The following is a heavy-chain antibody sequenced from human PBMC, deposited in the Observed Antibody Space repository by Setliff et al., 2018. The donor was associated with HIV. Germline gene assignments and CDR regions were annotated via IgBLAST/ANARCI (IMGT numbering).Heavy chain of an antibody. J-gene: IGHJ6*03. V-gene: IGHV4-59*11. CDR1: GGSISSHY. Sequence: PSETLSLTCTVSGGSISSHYWSWIRQSPGKGLEWIGYFYYSGTTNYNPSLKSRVTISADTSKNQISLKLSSVTAADTAVYYCARGFGSSWGGNYYYYYMDVWGKGTTVTVSS. CDR2: FYYSGTT. CDR3: ARGFGSSWGGNYYYYYMDV. D-gene: IGHD6-13*01.